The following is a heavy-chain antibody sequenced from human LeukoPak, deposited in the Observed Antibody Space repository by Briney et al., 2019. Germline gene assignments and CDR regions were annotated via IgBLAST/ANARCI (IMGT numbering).Heavy chain of an antibody. D-gene: IGHD3-9*01. CDR2: MNPNSGNT. V-gene: IGHV1-8*02. CDR3: ARTYYDILTESMDV. CDR1: GYTLTSYH. J-gene: IGHJ6*02. Sequence: ASVKVSCKASGYTLTSYHMHWVRQAPGQGLEWMGWMNPNSGNTGYAQKFQGRVTMTRNTSISTAYMELSSLRSEDTAVYYCARTYYDILTESMDVWGQGTTVTVSS.